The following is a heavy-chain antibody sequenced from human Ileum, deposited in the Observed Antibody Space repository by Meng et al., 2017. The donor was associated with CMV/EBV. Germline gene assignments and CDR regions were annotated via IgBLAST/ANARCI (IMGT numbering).Heavy chain of an antibody. CDR2: IYSGGST. Sequence: GESLKISCADSGFTVSSNYMSWVRQAPGKGLEWVSVIYSGGSTYYADSVKGRFTISRDNSKNTLYLQMNSLRAEDTAVYYCARSQVNWGQGTLVTVSS. CDR3: ARSQVN. J-gene: IGHJ4*02. V-gene: IGHV3-66*02. D-gene: IGHD2-21*01. CDR1: GFTVSSNY.